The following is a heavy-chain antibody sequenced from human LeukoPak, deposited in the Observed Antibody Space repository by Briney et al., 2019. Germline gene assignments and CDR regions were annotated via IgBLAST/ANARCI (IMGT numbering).Heavy chain of an antibody. J-gene: IGHJ5*02. D-gene: IGHD3-10*01. Sequence: PSETLSLTCTVSAGSISSGGYFGSWVRQHPGKGLEWIGYISHSGSTYYNPSLKSRVTISLDTSKDRFSLRLSSVTAADTAVYYCARDLWYGEYNWFDPWGQGTLVTVSS. V-gene: IGHV4-31*03. CDR3: ARDLWYGEYNWFDP. CDR1: AGSISSGGYF. CDR2: ISHSGST.